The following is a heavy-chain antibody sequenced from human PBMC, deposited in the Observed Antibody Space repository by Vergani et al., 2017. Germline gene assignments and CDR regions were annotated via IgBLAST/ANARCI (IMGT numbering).Heavy chain of an antibody. J-gene: IGHJ6*02. Sequence: VQLVESGGVVVQPGGSLRLSCAASGFTFSSYGMHWVRQAPGKGLEWVAVISYDGSNKYYADSVKGRFTISRDNSKNTLYLQMNSLRAEDTAVYYCAKEGYYDFWSGYPYYYYGMDVWGQGTTVTVSS. CDR1: GFTFSSYG. V-gene: IGHV3-30*18. CDR2: ISYDGSNK. CDR3: AKEGYYDFWSGYPYYYYGMDV. D-gene: IGHD3-3*01.